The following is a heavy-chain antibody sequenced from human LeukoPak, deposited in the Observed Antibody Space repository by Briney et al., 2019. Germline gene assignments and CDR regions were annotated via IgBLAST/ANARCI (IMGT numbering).Heavy chain of an antibody. CDR1: GYSISSGYN. Sequence: PSETLSLTCTVSGYSISSGYNCGWIRPPPGKGQEGIGSIYHSGSTYYNPSLKSRVTISVDTSKNQFSLQLSCVTTADTAVDYCARTGYCSGDSCLNWFDPWGQGTLVTVSS. J-gene: IGHJ5*02. D-gene: IGHD2-15*01. V-gene: IGHV4-38-2*02. CDR2: IYHSGST. CDR3: ARTGYCSGDSCLNWFDP.